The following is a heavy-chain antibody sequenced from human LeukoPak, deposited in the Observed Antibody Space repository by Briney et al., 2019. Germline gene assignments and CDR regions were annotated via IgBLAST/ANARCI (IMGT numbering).Heavy chain of an antibody. J-gene: IGHJ4*02. CDR2: IYYSGST. D-gene: IGHD3-16*02. V-gene: IGHV4-39*01. Sequence: SETLSLTCTVSGGSISSSSYYWGWIRQPPGKGLEWIGSIYYSGSTYYNPSLKSRVTISVDTSKNQFSLKLSSVTAADTAVYYCASEYYDYVWGSYRWIDYWGQGTLVTVSS. CDR3: ASEYYDYVWGSYRWIDY. CDR1: GGSISSSSYY.